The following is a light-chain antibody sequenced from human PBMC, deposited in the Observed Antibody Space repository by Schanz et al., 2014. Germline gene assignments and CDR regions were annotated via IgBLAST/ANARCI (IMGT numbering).Light chain of an antibody. V-gene: IGLV4-69*01. Sequence: QPVLTQSPSASASLGASVKLTCTLSSGHSSYAIAWHQQQPEKGPRYLMKLNSGGSHIKGDGIPDRFSGSSSGAERYLTISSLQSEDEADYYCQTWGTGSWVFGGGTKLTVL. CDR1: SGHSSYA. J-gene: IGLJ3*02. CDR2: LNSGGSH. CDR3: QTWGTGSWV.